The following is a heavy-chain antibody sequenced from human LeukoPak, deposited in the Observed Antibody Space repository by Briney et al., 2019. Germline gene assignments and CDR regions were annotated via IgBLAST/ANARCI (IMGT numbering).Heavy chain of an antibody. Sequence: GGSLRLSCAASGLIVNSNYMSWVRQAPGKGLEWVSVIYSGGSIYYADSVKGRFTISRDNSKNTLYLQMNSLRAEDTAVYYCARDPSRGLYYFDHWGQGTLVTVPS. D-gene: IGHD3/OR15-3a*01. CDR3: ARDPSRGLYYFDH. CDR1: GLIVNSNY. V-gene: IGHV3-53*01. J-gene: IGHJ4*02. CDR2: IYSGGSI.